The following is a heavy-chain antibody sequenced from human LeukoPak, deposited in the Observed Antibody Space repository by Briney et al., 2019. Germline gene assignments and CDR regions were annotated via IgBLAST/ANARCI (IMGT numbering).Heavy chain of an antibody. D-gene: IGHD2-2*01. CDR1: GGTFSIYA. J-gene: IGHJ6*02. V-gene: IGHV1-69*13. Sequence: ASVTVSFKASGGTFSIYAISWVRQAPGQGLEWMGGIIPIFGTANYAQKFQGRVTITADESTSTAYMELSSLRSEDTAVYYCALGQYARMDVWGQGTTVTVSS. CDR3: ALGQYARMDV. CDR2: IIPIFGTA.